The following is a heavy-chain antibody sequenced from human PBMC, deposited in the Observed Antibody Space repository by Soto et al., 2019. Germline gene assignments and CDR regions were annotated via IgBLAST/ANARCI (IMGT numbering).Heavy chain of an antibody. CDR2: ISYDGSNK. J-gene: IGHJ6*02. Sequence: RGSLRDSCAASGLTFSRYAMHWVRQAPGKGLEWVAVISYDGSNKYYADSVKGRFTISRDNSKNTLYLQMNSLRAEDTAVYYCARDSFSSRNYYYYVMDVRGQRSTVTVS. CDR1: GLTFSRYA. D-gene: IGHD6-6*01. V-gene: IGHV3-30-3*01. CDR3: ARDSFSSRNYYYYVMDV.